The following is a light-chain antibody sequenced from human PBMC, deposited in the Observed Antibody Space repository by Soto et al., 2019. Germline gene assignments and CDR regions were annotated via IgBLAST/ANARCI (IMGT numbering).Light chain of an antibody. V-gene: IGKV1-39*01. J-gene: IGKJ1*01. CDR3: QQSYSNRWT. CDR1: QSISSY. Sequence: DIQMTQSPSSLSASVGDRVAITCRGSQSISSYLNWYQQKPGKAPKLLIYAASSLQSGVPSRFSGSGSGTDFTLTISSLQPEDFATYYCQQSYSNRWTFGQGTKVEI. CDR2: AAS.